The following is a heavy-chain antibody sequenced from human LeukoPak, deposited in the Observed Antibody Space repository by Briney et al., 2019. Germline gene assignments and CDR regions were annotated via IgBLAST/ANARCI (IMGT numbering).Heavy chain of an antibody. J-gene: IGHJ4*02. V-gene: IGHV5-51*01. CDR3: ATTTVTTGSPFDY. CDR1: GYSFTTYW. CDR2: IYPSDSDT. D-gene: IGHD4-11*01. Sequence: GESLKISCKGSGYSFTTYWIGWVRQMPGKGLEWMGIIYPSDSDTRYSPSFQGQVTISADKSISTAYLQWSSLKASGTAMYYCATTTVTTGSPFDYWGQGTLVTVSS.